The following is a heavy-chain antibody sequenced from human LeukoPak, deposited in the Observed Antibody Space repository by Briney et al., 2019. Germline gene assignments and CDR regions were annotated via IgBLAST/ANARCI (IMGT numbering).Heavy chain of an antibody. D-gene: IGHD1-1*01. CDR3: ARDPGNNSFDY. V-gene: IGHV4-59*01. Sequence: PSETLSLTCTVSGGSISSYYWSWIRQLPGKGLEWIGYIYYSGSTNYNPSLKSRVTISVDTSKNQFSLKLSSVTAADTAVYYCARDPGNNSFDYWGKGTLVTVSS. J-gene: IGHJ4*02. CDR1: GGSISSYY. CDR2: IYYSGST.